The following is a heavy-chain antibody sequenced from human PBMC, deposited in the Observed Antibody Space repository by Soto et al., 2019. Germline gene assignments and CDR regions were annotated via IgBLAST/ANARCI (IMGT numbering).Heavy chain of an antibody. D-gene: IGHD5-12*01. CDR3: ARATPSGSSYYYYGMDV. J-gene: IGHJ6*02. Sequence: ASVKVSCKASGYTFTSYGISWVRQAPGQGLEWMGWISAYSGNTNYAQKLQGRVTMTTDTSTSTAYMELRSLRSDDTAVYYCARATPSGSSYYYYGMDVWGQGTTVTVSS. CDR1: GYTFTSYG. CDR2: ISAYSGNT. V-gene: IGHV1-18*01.